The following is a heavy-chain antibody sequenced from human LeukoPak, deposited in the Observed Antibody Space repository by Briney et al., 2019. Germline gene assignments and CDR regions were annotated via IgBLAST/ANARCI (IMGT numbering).Heavy chain of an antibody. CDR2: IIPIFGTA. CDR1: GYTFTSYY. CDR3: ARDRDY. V-gene: IGHV1-69*05. J-gene: IGHJ4*02. Sequence: GASVKVSCKASGYTFTSYYMHWVRQAPGQGLEWMGGIIPIFGTANYAQKFQGRVTITTDESTSTAYMELSSLRSEDTAVYYCARDRDYWGQGTLVTVSS.